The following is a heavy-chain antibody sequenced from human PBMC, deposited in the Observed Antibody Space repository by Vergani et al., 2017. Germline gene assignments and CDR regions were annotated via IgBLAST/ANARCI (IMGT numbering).Heavy chain of an antibody. CDR2: IYYIGST. Sequence: QVQLQESGPGLVKPSETLSLTCTVSGGSISSYYWSWIRQPPGKGLEWIGYIYYIGSTNYNPSLKSRVTISLDTSKNQFSLKLSSVTAADTAVYYCARGVRGYCTNGVCYTSNWFDPWGKGTLGTVSS. J-gene: IGHJ5*02. V-gene: IGHV4-59*01. CDR3: ARGVRGYCTNGVCYTSNWFDP. CDR1: GGSISSYY. D-gene: IGHD2-8*01.